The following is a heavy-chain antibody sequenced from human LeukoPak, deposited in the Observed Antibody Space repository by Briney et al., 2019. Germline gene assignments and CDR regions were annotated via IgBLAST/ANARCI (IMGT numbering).Heavy chain of an antibody. CDR2: IYTSGST. J-gene: IGHJ6*03. CDR1: GGSFSGYY. D-gene: IGHD3-10*01. CDR3: ARAVGSGSFQTYYYYMDV. V-gene: IGHV4-59*10. Sequence: SETLSLTCAVYGGSFSGYYWSWIRQPAGKGLEWIGRIYTSGSTNYNPSLKSRVTISVDTSKNQFALKLSSVTAADTAVYYCARAVGSGSFQTYYYYMDVWGKGTTVTISS.